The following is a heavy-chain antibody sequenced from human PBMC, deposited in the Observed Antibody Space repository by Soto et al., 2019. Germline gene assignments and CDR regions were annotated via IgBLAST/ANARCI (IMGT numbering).Heavy chain of an antibody. Sequence: QLQLQESGSGLVKPSQTLSLTCAVSGGSISSGGYAWSWIRQPPGKGLEWIGYIYHIGSTYYNPSLKSRVTISVDRSENQFSLTLSSVTSADTAVYYCARCSEWFDPWGQGTLVTVSS. J-gene: IGHJ5*02. D-gene: IGHD3-10*02. CDR3: ARCSEWFDP. CDR2: IYHIGST. V-gene: IGHV4-30-2*01. CDR1: GGSISSGGYA.